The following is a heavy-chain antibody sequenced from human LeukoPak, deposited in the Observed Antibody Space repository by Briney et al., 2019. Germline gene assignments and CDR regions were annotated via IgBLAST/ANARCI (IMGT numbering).Heavy chain of an antibody. CDR2: MNPNSGNT. Sequence: ASVKVSCKASGYTFTSYDINWVRQATGQGLEWMGWMNPNSGNTGYAQKFQGRVTMTRNTSISTAYMELSSLRSEDTAVYYCARGPEGRYFDWLFTNYYYYYMDVWGKGITVTISS. CDR3: ARGPEGRYFDWLFTNYYYYYMDV. D-gene: IGHD3-9*01. J-gene: IGHJ6*03. V-gene: IGHV1-8*01. CDR1: GYTFTSYD.